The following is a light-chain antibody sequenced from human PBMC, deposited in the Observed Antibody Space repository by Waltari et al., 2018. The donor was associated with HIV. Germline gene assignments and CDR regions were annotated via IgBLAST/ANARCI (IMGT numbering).Light chain of an antibody. CDR2: WAS. CDR3: QQYFGPFPTT. V-gene: IGKV4-1*01. Sequence: DVVMTQSPDSLAVSLGERATINCKSSQSVFYSSSNKNYLAWYQHKSGQPPKLLIYWASTRKSGVPDRFSGSGSGTDFTLTISSLQAEDVALYYYQQYFGPFPTTFGQGTRLEIK. CDR1: QSVFYSSSNKNY. J-gene: IGKJ5*01.